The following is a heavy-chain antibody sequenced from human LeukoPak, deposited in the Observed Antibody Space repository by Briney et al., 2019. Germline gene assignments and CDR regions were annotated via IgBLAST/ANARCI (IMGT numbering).Heavy chain of an antibody. J-gene: IGHJ4*02. CDR3: AVQITMIVVVPYFDY. Sequence: GGSLRLSCAASGLTFSDYYMTWIRQAPGKGLDWVSSISGSGTNKYSADCVRGRFPVSMHNARHSLFLHVNRLSAKDTAVYYCAVQITMIVVVPYFDYWGQGTLVTVSS. V-gene: IGHV3-11*04. D-gene: IGHD3-22*01. CDR2: ISGSGTNK. CDR1: GLTFSDYY.